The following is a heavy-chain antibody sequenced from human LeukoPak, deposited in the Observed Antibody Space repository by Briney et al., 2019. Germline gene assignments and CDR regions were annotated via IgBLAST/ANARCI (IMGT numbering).Heavy chain of an antibody. D-gene: IGHD5-12*01. V-gene: IGHV3-20*04. J-gene: IGHJ3*02. CDR2: INWNGGST. CDR3: ARGGYSGPSDI. CDR1: GFIFDDYG. Sequence: GGSLRLSCAASGFIFDDYGMSWVRQAPGKGLEWVSGINWNGGSTGYVDSVKGRFTISRDNAKNSPYLQMNSLRAEDTALYYCARGGYSGPSDIWGQGTMVTVSS.